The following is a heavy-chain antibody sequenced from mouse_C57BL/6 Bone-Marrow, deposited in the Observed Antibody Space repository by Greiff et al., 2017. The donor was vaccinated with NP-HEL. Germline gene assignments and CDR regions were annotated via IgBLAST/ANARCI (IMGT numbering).Heavy chain of an antibody. CDR2: IYPRSGNT. V-gene: IGHV1-81*01. J-gene: IGHJ4*01. Sequence: VKLQESGAELARPGASVKLSCKASGYTFTSYGISWVKQRTGQGLEWIGEIYPRSGNTYYNEKFKGKATLTAYKSSSTAYMELRSLTSEDSAVYFCANYYGSSYAMDYWGQGTSVTVSS. CDR1: GYTFTSYG. D-gene: IGHD1-1*01. CDR3: ANYYGSSYAMDY.